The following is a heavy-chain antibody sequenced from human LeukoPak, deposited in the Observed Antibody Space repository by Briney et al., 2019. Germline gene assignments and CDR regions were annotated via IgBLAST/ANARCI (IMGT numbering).Heavy chain of an antibody. Sequence: GGSLRLSCAASGFTFRSYAMSWVRQAPGKGLEWVSGISGSGGSTYYADSVKGRFTISRDNAKNSLYLQMNSLRVEDTATYYCAREDLVGAIDYWGQGTLVTVSS. J-gene: IGHJ4*02. CDR3: AREDLVGAIDY. V-gene: IGHV3-23*01. CDR2: ISGSGGST. CDR1: GFTFRSYA. D-gene: IGHD1-26*01.